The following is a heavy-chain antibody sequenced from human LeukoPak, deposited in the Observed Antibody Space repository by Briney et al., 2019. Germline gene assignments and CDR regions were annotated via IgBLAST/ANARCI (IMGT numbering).Heavy chain of an antibody. J-gene: IGHJ5*02. CDR3: ARSSGWYQNWFDP. CDR1: GGSISSSSYY. V-gene: IGHV4-39*01. Sequence: SETLSLTCTVSGGSISSSSYYWGWIRQPPGKGLEWIGSIYYSGSTYYNPSLKSRVTISVDTSKNQFSLKLSSVTAADTAVYYCARSSGWYQNWFDPWGQGTLVSVCS. D-gene: IGHD6-19*01. CDR2: IYYSGST.